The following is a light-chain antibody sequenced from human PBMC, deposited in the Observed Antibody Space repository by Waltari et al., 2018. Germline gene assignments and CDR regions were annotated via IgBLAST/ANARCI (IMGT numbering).Light chain of an antibody. J-gene: IGLJ3*02. V-gene: IGLV3-1*01. CDR3: QAWDSKTV. Sequence: CYQQRTGGSPVLFIYEDNKRPSGIPEQFSGANSGNTATLTISGTQSLDEADYYCQAWDSKTVFGGGTKLTVL. CDR2: EDN.